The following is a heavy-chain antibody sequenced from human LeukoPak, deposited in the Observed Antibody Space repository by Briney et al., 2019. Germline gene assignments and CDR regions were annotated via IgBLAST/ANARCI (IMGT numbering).Heavy chain of an antibody. Sequence: GASVKVSCKTSGGTFSSYTISWVRQAPGQGLEWMGGIIPIFGTANYAQKFQGRVTITTDESMSTAYMELSSLRSEDTGVYYCARDKDRYGSGPFDLWGHGSLVIVSS. D-gene: IGHD3-10*01. CDR2: IIPIFGTA. CDR1: GGTFSSYT. CDR3: ARDKDRYGSGPFDL. V-gene: IGHV1-69*05. J-gene: IGHJ2*01.